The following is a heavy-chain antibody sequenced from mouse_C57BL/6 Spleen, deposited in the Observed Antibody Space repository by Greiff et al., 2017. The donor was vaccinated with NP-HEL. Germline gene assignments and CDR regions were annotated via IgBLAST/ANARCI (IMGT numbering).Heavy chain of an antibody. Sequence: QVQLKQPGAELVRPGSSVKLSCKASGYTFTSYWMHWVKQRPIQGLEWIGNIDPSDSETHYNQKFKDKATLTVDKSSSTAYMQLSSLTSEDSAVYYCARRAIYYGNYYAMDYWGQGTSVTVSS. V-gene: IGHV1-52*01. CDR3: ARRAIYYGNYYAMDY. CDR1: GYTFTSYW. CDR2: IDPSDSET. D-gene: IGHD2-1*01. J-gene: IGHJ4*01.